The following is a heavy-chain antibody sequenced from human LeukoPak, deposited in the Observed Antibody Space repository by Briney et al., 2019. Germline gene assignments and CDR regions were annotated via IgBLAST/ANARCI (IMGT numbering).Heavy chain of an antibody. CDR1: GFTFDDYA. V-gene: IGHV3-9*03. J-gene: IGHJ4*02. D-gene: IGHD6-19*01. CDR3: AKDGGSGLDY. Sequence: SRSLRLSCAASGFTFDDYAMHWVRQAPGKGLEWVSGISWNSGSIGYADSVKGRFTISRDNAKNSLYLQMNSLRAEDMALYYCAKDGGSGLDYWGQGTLVTVSS. CDR2: ISWNSGSI.